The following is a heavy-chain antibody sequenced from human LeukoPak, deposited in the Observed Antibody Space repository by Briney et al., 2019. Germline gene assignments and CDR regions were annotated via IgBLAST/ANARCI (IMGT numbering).Heavy chain of an antibody. CDR1: GFTFSSYA. V-gene: IGHV3-30*04. D-gene: IGHD1-26*01. CDR2: ISYDGSNK. Sequence: PWGSLRLSCAASGFTFSSYAMHWVRQAPGKGLEWVAVISYDGSNKYYADSVKGRFTISRDNSKNTLYLQMNSLRAEDTAVYYCARGPSSGSYRPHSCFDYWGQGTLVTVSS. CDR3: ARGPSSGSYRPHSCFDY. J-gene: IGHJ4*02.